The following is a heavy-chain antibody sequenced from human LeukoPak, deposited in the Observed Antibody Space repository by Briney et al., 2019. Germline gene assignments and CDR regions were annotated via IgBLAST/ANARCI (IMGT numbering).Heavy chain of an antibody. CDR1: GYTLTELS. CDR2: FDPEDGET. D-gene: IGHD3-3*02. V-gene: IGHV1-24*01. Sequence: ASVKVSCKVSGYTLTELSMHWVRQAPGKGLEWMGGFDPEDGETIYAQKFQGRVTMTEDTSTDTAYMELSSLRSEDTAVYYCATGFSRYNRFDPWGQGTLVTVSS. CDR3: ATGFSRYNRFDP. J-gene: IGHJ5*02.